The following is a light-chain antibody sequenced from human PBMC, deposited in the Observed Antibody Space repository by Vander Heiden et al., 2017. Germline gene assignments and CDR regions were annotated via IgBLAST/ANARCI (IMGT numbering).Light chain of an antibody. CDR1: QSISSY. V-gene: IGKV1-39*01. CDR3: QHSSINS. J-gene: IGKJ3*01. CDR2: AAS. Sequence: DIQMTQSPSSLSASVGDRVTITCRASQSISSYLNWYQQKPGKAPKLLIYAASSLQSGVQSRFSGSGAGTDFTLTSSRRQTEDFETYYCQHSSINSFGHGTKVDIK.